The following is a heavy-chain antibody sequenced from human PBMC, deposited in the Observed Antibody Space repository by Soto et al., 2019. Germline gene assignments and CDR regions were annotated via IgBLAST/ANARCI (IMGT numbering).Heavy chain of an antibody. CDR1: GFTFTSSA. D-gene: IGHD3-9*01. V-gene: IGHV1-58*01. CDR3: AADRYFDSPTAPKTYYYYGMDV. Sequence: SVKVSCKASGFTFTSSAVQWVRQARGQRLEWIGWIVVGSGNTNYAQKFQERVTITRDMPTSTAYMELSSLRSEDTAVYYCAADRYFDSPTAPKTYYYYGMDVWGQGTTVTVSS. CDR2: IVVGSGNT. J-gene: IGHJ6*02.